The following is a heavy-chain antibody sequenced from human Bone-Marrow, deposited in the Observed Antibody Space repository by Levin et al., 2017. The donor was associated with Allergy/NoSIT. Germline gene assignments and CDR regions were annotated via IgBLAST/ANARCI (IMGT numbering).Heavy chain of an antibody. Sequence: SETLSLTCTVSGGSVSSLSYYWSWIRQPPGKGLEYIGYVYYTGGTNYNPSLKSRVSISLDTSKDQFSLKLNSVTAEDTAVYYCARVQWGFDYWDQGTLVTVSS. CDR2: VYYTGGT. V-gene: IGHV4-61*01. CDR3: ARVQWGFDY. CDR1: GGSVSSLSYY. J-gene: IGHJ4*02. D-gene: IGHD1-26*01.